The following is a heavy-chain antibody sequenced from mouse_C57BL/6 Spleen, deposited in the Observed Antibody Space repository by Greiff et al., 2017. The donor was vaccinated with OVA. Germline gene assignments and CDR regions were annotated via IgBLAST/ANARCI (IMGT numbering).Heavy chain of an antibody. J-gene: IGHJ1*03. CDR3: ARGTTVAAGYFDV. CDR1: GFTFSSYA. V-gene: IGHV5-4*03. CDR2: ISDGGSYT. Sequence: EVKLVESGGGLVKPGGSLKLSCAASGFTFSSYAMSWVRPTPEKRLEWVATISDGGSYTYYPDNVKGRFTISRDNAKNNLYLQMSHLKSEDTAMNYCARGTTVAAGYFDVWGTGTTVTVSS. D-gene: IGHD1-1*01.